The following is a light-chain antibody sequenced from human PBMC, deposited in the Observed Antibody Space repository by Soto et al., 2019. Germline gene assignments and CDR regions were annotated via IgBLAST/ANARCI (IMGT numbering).Light chain of an antibody. CDR2: NVN. Sequence: QPVLTQPPSASGTPGQRVTFSCSGSSSNIGRNTVDWYQQLPGTAPKLLIYNVNQRPSGVPDRFSGSKSGTSASLAISGLQSEDEADYYCAAWDDSLNGYVFGTGTKLTVL. V-gene: IGLV1-44*01. J-gene: IGLJ1*01. CDR1: SSNIGRNT. CDR3: AAWDDSLNGYV.